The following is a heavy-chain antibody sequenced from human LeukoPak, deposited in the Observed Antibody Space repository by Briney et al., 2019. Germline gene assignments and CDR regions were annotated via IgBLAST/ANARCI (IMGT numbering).Heavy chain of an antibody. CDR1: GFTFSGYP. J-gene: IGHJ4*02. D-gene: IGHD2-15*01. Sequence: GGSLRLSCAASGFTFSGYPIHWVRQAPGKGLGWVAVISYDGSNKYYADSVKGRFTISRDNSKNTLYLQMNSLRGEDTAVYYWAKDLAFTAGKEYWGQGTLVTVSS. CDR3: AKDLAFTAGKEY. V-gene: IGHV3-30-3*02. CDR2: ISYDGSNK.